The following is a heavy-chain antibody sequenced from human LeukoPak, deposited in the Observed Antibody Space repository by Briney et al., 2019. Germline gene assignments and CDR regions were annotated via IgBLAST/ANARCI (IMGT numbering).Heavy chain of an antibody. V-gene: IGHV3-74*01. CDR3: AREYQLLYNWFDP. CDR1: GFTFSSYW. CDR2: INSDGSST. Sequence: GGSLRLSCAASGFTFSSYWMHWVRQAPGKGLVWVSRINSDGSSTSYADSVKGRFTISRDNAKNTLYLRMNSLRAEDTAVYYCAREYQLLYNWFDPWGQGTLVTVSS. D-gene: IGHD2-2*02. J-gene: IGHJ5*02.